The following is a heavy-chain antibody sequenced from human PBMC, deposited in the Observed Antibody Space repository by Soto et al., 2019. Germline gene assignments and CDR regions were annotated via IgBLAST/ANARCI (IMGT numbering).Heavy chain of an antibody. V-gene: IGHV2-70*11. Sequence: GSGPTLVNPTQTLTLTCTFSGFSLSTSGMCVSWIRQLPGKALEWLARIDWEDDKYYSTSLKTRLTISKDTSKNQVVLTITNINPVDTATYYCARIGCLYYDILPAYYDYWGQGALVTVSS. CDR3: ARIGCLYYDILPAYYDY. CDR1: GFSLSTSGMC. J-gene: IGHJ4*02. D-gene: IGHD3-9*01. CDR2: IDWEDDK.